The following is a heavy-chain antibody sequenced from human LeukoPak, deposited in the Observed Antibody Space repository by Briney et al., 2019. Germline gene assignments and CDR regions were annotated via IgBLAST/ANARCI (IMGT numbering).Heavy chain of an antibody. J-gene: IGHJ6*02. D-gene: IGHD3-10*01. CDR2: INHSGST. Sequence: PSETLSLTCAVYGGSFSGYYWSWIRQPPGKGLEWLGEINHSGSTNYNPSLKSRVTISVDTSKNQFSLKLSSVTAADTAVYYCARGKGRVRGVITPPYYYGMDVWGQGTTVTVSS. V-gene: IGHV4-34*01. CDR3: ARGKGRVRGVITPPYYYGMDV. CDR1: GGSFSGYY.